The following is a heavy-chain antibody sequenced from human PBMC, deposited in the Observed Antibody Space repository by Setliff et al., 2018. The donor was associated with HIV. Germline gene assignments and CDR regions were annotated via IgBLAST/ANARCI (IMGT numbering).Heavy chain of an antibody. CDR3: ARVPNSGRYPGDAFDI. CDR2: INHSGST. V-gene: IGHV4-34*01. J-gene: IGHJ3*02. D-gene: IGHD1-26*01. Sequence: SETLSPTCAVHGGSLSGYYWSWIRQPPGKGLEWIGEINHSGSTIYNPSLKSRVTISVDTSKNQFSLRLSSVTAADTAVYYCARVPNSGRYPGDAFDIWGQGTMVTVSS. CDR1: GGSLSGYY.